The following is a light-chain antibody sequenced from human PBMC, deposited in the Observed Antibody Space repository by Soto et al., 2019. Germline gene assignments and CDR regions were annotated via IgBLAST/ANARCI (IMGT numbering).Light chain of an antibody. J-gene: IGKJ4*01. CDR1: QSVFYSCSNKNF. V-gene: IGKV4-1*01. Sequence: DIVMTQSPDSLAVSLGERATIHCKSRQSVFYSCSNKNFLAWYQQKPGQPPKLLISWASLRESGVPDRFSGSGSGTDFTLTISSLQAGDVAVYYCQQYYSTPTFGGGTKVDIK. CDR2: WAS. CDR3: QQYYSTPT.